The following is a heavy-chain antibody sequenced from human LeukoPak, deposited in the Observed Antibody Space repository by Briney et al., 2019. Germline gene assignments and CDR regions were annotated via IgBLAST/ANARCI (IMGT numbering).Heavy chain of an antibody. J-gene: IGHJ4*02. V-gene: IGHV3-53*01. Sequence: PGGSLRLSCAASWFTVSSNYMSWVRQAPGKGLEWGSVIYSGGSTYYSDSVKGRFTISRDKSKNTLYLQMNSLRAEDTAVYYCARVPAAHFDYWGQGTLVTVSS. CDR1: WFTVSSNY. CDR3: ARVPAAHFDY. CDR2: IYSGGST. D-gene: IGHD2-15*01.